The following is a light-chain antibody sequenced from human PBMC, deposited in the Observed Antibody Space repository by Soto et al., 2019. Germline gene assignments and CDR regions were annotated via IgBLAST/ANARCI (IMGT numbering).Light chain of an antibody. Sequence: EIVLTQSPGTLSLSPGERATLSCRASQSVSSTYLIWYQQKPGQPPRLLIYDASSRATGIPDRFSGSGSGTDFALTISRLEPEDFAVYYCQQYFKSPWTFGQGTKVDI. CDR3: QQYFKSPWT. CDR1: QSVSSTY. CDR2: DAS. V-gene: IGKV3-20*01. J-gene: IGKJ1*01.